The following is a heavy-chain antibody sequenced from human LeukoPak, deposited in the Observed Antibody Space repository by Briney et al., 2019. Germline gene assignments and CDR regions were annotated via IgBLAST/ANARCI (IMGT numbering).Heavy chain of an antibody. V-gene: IGHV6-1*01. D-gene: IGHD1-26*01. CDR2: TYYRSKWSN. CDR3: TRAREGGWYFDL. CDR1: GDSVSNNIAT. Sequence: SQTLSLTCAISGDSVSNNIATWNWVRQSPSRGLEWLGRTYYRSKWSNDYAGSVKSRIIINPDTSKNQFSLQLNSVTPEDTAVYYCTRAREGGWYFDLWGRGTLVTVSS. J-gene: IGHJ2*01.